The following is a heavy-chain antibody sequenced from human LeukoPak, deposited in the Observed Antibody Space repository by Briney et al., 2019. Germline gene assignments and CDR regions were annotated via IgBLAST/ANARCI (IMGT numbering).Heavy chain of an antibody. Sequence: SETPSLTCAVYGGSFSGYYWSWIRQPSGKGLEWIGEINHSGSTNYNPSLKSRVTISVDTSKNQFSLELSSVTAADTAVYYCARKDGQEGVVVVPAATLDYWGQGTLVTVSS. D-gene: IGHD2-2*01. J-gene: IGHJ4*02. CDR3: ARKDGQEGVVVVPAATLDY. V-gene: IGHV4-34*01. CDR1: GGSFSGYY. CDR2: INHSGST.